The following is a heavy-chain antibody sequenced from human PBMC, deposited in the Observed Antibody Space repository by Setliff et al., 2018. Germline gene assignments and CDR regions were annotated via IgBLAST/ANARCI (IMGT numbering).Heavy chain of an antibody. CDR1: GGSFSGYY. V-gene: IGHV4-34*01. D-gene: IGHD6-19*01. CDR2: INHSGST. Sequence: ETLSLTCAVYGGSFSGYYWSWIRQPPGKGLEWIGEINHSGSTNYNPSLKSRVTISVDTSKNQFSLKLSSVTAADTAVYYCARGYGYSSGWYRVYFDYWGQETLVTVSS. CDR3: ARGYGYSSGWYRVYFDY. J-gene: IGHJ4*02.